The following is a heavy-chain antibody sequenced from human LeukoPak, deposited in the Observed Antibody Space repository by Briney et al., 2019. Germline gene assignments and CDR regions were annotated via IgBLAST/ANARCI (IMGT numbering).Heavy chain of an antibody. V-gene: IGHV5-51*01. D-gene: IGHD4-11*01. CDR3: ARRTTALDY. CDR2: IYPGDSDT. Sequence: WIRQPPGKGLEWMGIIYPGDSDTRYSPSFQGQVTISADKSIRTAYLQWSSLKASDTALYYCARRTTALDYWGQGTLVTVSS. J-gene: IGHJ4*02.